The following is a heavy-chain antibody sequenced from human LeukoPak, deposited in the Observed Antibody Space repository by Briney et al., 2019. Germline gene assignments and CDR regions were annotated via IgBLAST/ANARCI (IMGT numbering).Heavy chain of an antibody. CDR2: ISWNSGSI. V-gene: IGHV3-9*01. Sequence: GGSLRLSCAAPGFTFDDYAMHWVRQAPGKGLEWVSGISWNSGSIGYADSVKGRFTISRDNAKNSLYLQMNSLRAEDTALYYCAKSTLMQWELPYFDYWGQGTLVTVSS. CDR1: GFTFDDYA. J-gene: IGHJ4*02. CDR3: AKSTLMQWELPYFDY. D-gene: IGHD1-26*01.